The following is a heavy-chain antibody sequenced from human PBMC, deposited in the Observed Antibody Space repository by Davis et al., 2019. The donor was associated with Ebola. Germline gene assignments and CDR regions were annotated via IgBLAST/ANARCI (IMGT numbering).Heavy chain of an antibody. CDR3: ARGRVVVVAAKPYYYYGMDV. CDR1: GGSISSYY. Sequence: GSLRLSCTVSGGSISSYYWSWIRQPPGKGLEWIGYIYYSGSTNYNPSLKSRVTISVDTSKNQFSLKLSSVTAADTAVYYCARGRVVVVAAKPYYYYGMDVWGQGTTVTVSS. J-gene: IGHJ6*02. CDR2: IYYSGST. V-gene: IGHV4-59*12. D-gene: IGHD2-15*01.